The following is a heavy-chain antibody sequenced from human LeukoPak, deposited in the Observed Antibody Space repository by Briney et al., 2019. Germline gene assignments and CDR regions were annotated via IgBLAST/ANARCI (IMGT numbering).Heavy chain of an antibody. V-gene: IGHV4-59*01. CDR1: GGSISSYY. CDR3: ARTSAVSGNSIDY. D-gene: IGHD4-23*01. CDR2: IYYSGST. Sequence: SETLSLTCTVSGGSISSYYWSWIRQPPGKGLEWIGYIYYSGSTNYNPSLKSRVTISVDTSKNQFSLKLSSVTAADTAVYYCARTSAVSGNSIDYWGQGTLVTVSS. J-gene: IGHJ4*02.